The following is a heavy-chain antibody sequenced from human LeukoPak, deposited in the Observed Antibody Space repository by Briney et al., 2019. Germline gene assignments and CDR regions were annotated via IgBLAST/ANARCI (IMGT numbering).Heavy chain of an antibody. J-gene: IGHJ4*02. V-gene: IGHV1-3*04. CDR3: ARRAPTTVTDY. D-gene: IGHD4-17*01. CDR2: INTGNGNT. Sequence: GASVKVSCKASGGTFSIYAISWVRQAPGQRLEWMGWINTGNGNTIYSQKFQGRVTITRDTSASTAYMELSSLKSEDTALYYCARRAPTTVTDYWGQGTLVTVSS. CDR1: GGTFSIYA.